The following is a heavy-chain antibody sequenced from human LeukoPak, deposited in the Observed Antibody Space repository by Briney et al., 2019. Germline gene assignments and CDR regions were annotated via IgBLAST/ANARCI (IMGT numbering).Heavy chain of an antibody. J-gene: IGHJ1*01. D-gene: IGHD6-6*01. Sequence: GGSLRLSFAASGITLSNYDMTWVRQAPGKGLEWVSDIRGSGGTYYADSVKGRFTLSRDNAKNTLYLQMSSLRAEDTAVYYCANFIAASATGFQHWGQGTLVTVSS. CDR3: ANFIAASATGFQH. CDR2: IRGSGGT. CDR1: GITLSNYD. V-gene: IGHV3-23*01.